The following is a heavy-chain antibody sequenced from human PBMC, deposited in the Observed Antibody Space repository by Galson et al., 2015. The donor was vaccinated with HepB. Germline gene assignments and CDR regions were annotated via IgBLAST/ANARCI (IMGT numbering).Heavy chain of an antibody. CDR1: GFIFSAHY. D-gene: IGHD1-26*01. CDR3: ARGGV. J-gene: IGHJ6*04. Sequence: SLRLSCAACGFIFSAHYMDWVRQAPGKGLEWVGRISNKASSHTTDYAASVKGRFTISRGDSKNSLYLQMNSLKIEDTAVYYCARGGVWGKGTTVTVSS. CDR2: ISNKASSHTT. V-gene: IGHV3-72*01.